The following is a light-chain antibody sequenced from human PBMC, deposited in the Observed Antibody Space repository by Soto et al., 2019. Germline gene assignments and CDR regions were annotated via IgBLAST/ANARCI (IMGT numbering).Light chain of an antibody. V-gene: IGLV1-44*01. CDR3: ATWDDSLNARGV. CDR1: RSNIGNNA. CDR2: NNN. J-gene: IGLJ3*02. Sequence: QPVLTQPPSASGTPGQRVTISCSGSRSNIGNNAVSWYQQFPGTAPKLLIYNNNQRPSGVPDRFSGSKSGTSASLAISGLQSEDEADYYWATWDDSLNARGVFGGGTKLTVL.